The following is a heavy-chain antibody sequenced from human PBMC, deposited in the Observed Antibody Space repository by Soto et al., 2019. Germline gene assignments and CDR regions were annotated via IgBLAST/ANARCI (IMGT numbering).Heavy chain of an antibody. CDR3: ARVGYGSSGYYEGAYYIDS. CDR2: IWYDGSNK. Sequence: QVQLVESGGGVVQPGRSLRLSCAASGFTFSSYGMHWVRQAPGKGLEWVAVIWYDGSNKYYADSVKGRFTISRDNSKNTLYLQMNSLRAEDTAVYYCARVGYGSSGYYEGAYYIDSWGQGTLVTVSS. J-gene: IGHJ4*02. V-gene: IGHV3-33*01. D-gene: IGHD3-22*01. CDR1: GFTFSSYG.